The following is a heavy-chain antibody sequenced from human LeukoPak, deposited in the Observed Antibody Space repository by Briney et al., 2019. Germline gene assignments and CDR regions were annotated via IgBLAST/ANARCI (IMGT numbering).Heavy chain of an antibody. CDR1: GFTFSSYA. CDR2: ISGSGGST. D-gene: IGHD3-3*01. CDR3: AKDTKDYDFWSGYYTDAAFDI. J-gene: IGHJ3*02. V-gene: IGHV3-23*01. Sequence: PGGSLRLSCAASGFTFSSYAMSWVRQAPGKGLEWVSAISGSGGSTYYADSVKGRFTISRDNSKNTLYLQMNSLRAEDTAVYYCAKDTKDYDFWSGYYTDAAFDIWGQGTMVTVSS.